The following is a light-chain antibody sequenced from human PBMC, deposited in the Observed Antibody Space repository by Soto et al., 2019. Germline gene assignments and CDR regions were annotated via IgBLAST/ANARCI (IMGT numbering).Light chain of an antibody. J-gene: IGKJ5*01. V-gene: IGKV3-20*01. CDR2: GVS. CDR1: QSISRGY. CDR3: QQYDISRIT. Sequence: EIVLTQSPGTLSLSPGERATLSCRASQSISRGYLAWYQEKPGQAPRLLIYGVSNRATGIPDRFSGSGSGTVFTLTISRLEPEYFTVYYFQQYDISRITFVQWTRLEIK.